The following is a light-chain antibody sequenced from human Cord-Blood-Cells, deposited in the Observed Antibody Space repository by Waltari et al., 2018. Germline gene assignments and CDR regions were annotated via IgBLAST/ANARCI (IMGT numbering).Light chain of an antibody. V-gene: IGLV4-69*01. CDR3: QTGGHGTWV. CDR1: SGHSRNI. J-gene: IGLJ3*02. CDR2: INSEGSH. Sequence: QLALTHSPSASASPGAAVKITFPLDSGHSRNIVAWLQQHPEKGPRYLIKINSEGSHGKGDEIPERFSGYSSGAERYPTISLVQSEDEDYYCCQTGGHGTWVFGGGTKLTVL.